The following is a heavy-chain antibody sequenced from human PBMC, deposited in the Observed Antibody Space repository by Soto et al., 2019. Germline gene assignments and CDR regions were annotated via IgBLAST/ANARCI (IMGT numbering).Heavy chain of an antibody. J-gene: IGHJ1*01. V-gene: IGHV4-39*07. Sequence: SETLSLTCTVSGGSISSRGYYWGWIRQPPGKGLEWIGTIYYSGSTYYNPSLKSRVTISVDKSKNQFSLKLSSVTAADTAVYHCARKATGRFGELLTHFQHWGQGTLVTVSS. CDR2: IYYSGST. CDR1: GGSISSRGYY. D-gene: IGHD3-10*01. CDR3: ARKATGRFGELLTHFQH.